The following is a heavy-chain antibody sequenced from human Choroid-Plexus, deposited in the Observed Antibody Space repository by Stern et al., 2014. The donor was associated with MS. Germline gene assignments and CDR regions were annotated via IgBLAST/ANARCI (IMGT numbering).Heavy chain of an antibody. CDR1: GFTFSNFG. D-gene: IGHD2/OR15-2a*01. J-gene: IGHJ5*02. Sequence: QVQLMQSGGGVAQPGRPLILSCAASGFTFSNFGMHWVRQAPGKGLEWVALISYDGSDKYYADSVKGRFTIFRDNSKNTLYIQRNSLGVEDRAVYSGAKDRNWSRSFLASWGQGPLSPSPQ. V-gene: IGHV3-30*18. CDR2: ISYDGSDK. CDR3: AKDRNWSRSFLAS.